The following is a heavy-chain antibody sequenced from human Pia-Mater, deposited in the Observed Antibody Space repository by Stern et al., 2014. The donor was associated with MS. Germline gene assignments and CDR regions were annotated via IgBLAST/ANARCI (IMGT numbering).Heavy chain of an antibody. CDR1: GGTFSTSL. CDR3: ASGVGGSHYFDY. CDR2: IIAVFGTP. Sequence: QVQLVESGAEVKKPGSSVKVSCKASGGTFSTSLITWVRQAPGQGLEWMSGIIAVFGTPNYARRFQGRTDIAADESANTAFRGLSSLRSDDTSGDYCASGVGGSHYFDYWGQGTLVTVSS. V-gene: IGHV1-69*01. J-gene: IGHJ4*02. D-gene: IGHD3-16*01.